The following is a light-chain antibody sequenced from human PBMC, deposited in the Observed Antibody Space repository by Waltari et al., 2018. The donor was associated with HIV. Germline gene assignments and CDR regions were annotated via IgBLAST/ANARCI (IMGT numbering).Light chain of an antibody. V-gene: IGKV1-5*03. Sequence: DIQMTQSPSTLSASVGDRVTITCRASQSISSWLAWYQQKPGKAPNLLIYKASSLKSGVPSRFSASGSGTECTLTISSLQPDDFATYYCQQYKSYPYTFGPGTKLEIK. J-gene: IGKJ2*01. CDR3: QQYKSYPYT. CDR2: KAS. CDR1: QSISSW.